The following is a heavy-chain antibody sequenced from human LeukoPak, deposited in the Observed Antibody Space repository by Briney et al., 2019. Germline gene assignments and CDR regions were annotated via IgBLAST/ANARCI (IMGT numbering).Heavy chain of an antibody. CDR3: ARDLSVGSKPDLGFDY. CDR1: GFTFSSYS. V-gene: IGHV3-21*01. D-gene: IGHD1-26*01. Sequence: GGSLRLSCAASGFTFSSYSMNWVRQAPGKGLEWVSSISSSSSYIYYADSVKGRFTISRDNAKNSLYLQMNSLRAEDTAVYYCARDLSVGSKPDLGFDYWGQGTLVTVSS. CDR2: ISSSSSYI. J-gene: IGHJ4*02.